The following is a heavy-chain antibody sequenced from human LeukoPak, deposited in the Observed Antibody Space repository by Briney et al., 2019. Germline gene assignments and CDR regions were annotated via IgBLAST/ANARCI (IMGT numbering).Heavy chain of an antibody. CDR1: GGSISSGGHY. Sequence: SETLSLTCTVSGGSISSGGHYWSWTRQHPGKGLEWIGHIYNSGGTYYNPSLKSRVTISVDTSKNQFSLKLSSVTAADTAVYYCATDLVRGVMGYWGQGTLVTVSS. CDR3: ATDLVRGVMGY. J-gene: IGHJ4*02. D-gene: IGHD3-10*01. CDR2: IYNSGGT. V-gene: IGHV4-31*03.